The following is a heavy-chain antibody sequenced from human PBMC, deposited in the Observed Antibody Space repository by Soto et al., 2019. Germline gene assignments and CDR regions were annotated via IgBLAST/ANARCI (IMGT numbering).Heavy chain of an antibody. CDR3: AKDKEASDYFSGGGQFDY. CDR2: VIPNLGVT. V-gene: IGHV1-69*04. D-gene: IGHD4-17*01. J-gene: IGHJ4*02. Sequence: ASVKVSCKASGGTLSSYTFSWVRQAPGQGLEWMGRVIPNLGVTNYAKKFQGRFTIVVDTSTSTAYMELNSLRAEDTAVYYCAKDKEASDYFSGGGQFDYWGQGTLVTVSS. CDR1: GGTLSSYT.